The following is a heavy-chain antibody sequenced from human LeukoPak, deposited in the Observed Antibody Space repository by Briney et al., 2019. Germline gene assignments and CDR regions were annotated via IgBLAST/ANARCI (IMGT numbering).Heavy chain of an antibody. CDR2: INHSGST. J-gene: IGHJ1*01. V-gene: IGHV4-34*01. CDR1: GGSFSGYY. CDR3: GRGQYNKQLKYFQH. D-gene: IGHD1-1*01. Sequence: SETLSLTXAVYGGSFSGYYWSWICQPPGKGLEWIGEINHSGSTNYNPSLKSRVTISVDTSKNQFSLKLSSVTAADTAVYYCGRGQYNKQLKYFQHWGQGTLVTVSS.